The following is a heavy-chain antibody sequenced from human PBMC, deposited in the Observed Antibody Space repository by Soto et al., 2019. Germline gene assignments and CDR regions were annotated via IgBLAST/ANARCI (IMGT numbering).Heavy chain of an antibody. CDR2: INPSGGST. CDR1: GYTFTSYH. Sequence: QVQLVQSGAEVKKPGASVKVSCKASGYTFTSYHMHWVRQAPGQGLEWMGIINPSGGSTSYAQKFQGRVTMTRDTSTSTVYMELSSLRSEDTAVYYCARESITMVRGEGHNWFDPWGQGTLVTVSS. D-gene: IGHD3-10*01. J-gene: IGHJ5*02. V-gene: IGHV1-46*01. CDR3: ARESITMVRGEGHNWFDP.